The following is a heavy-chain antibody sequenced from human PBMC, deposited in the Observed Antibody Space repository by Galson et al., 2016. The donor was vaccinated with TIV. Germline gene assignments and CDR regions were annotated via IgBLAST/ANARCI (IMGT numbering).Heavy chain of an antibody. CDR2: IYPGDSET. Sequence: QSGAEVKKPGESLKISCKGSGYTFTNYWIVWVRQMPGKGLEWMGIIYPGDSETTYSPTFEGHVTISTDKSISTAYLQWTSLKASDSAIYYCARSASAGSGWVDPWGQGTLVTVSS. CDR3: ARSASAGSGWVDP. CDR1: GYTFTNYW. D-gene: IGHD3-10*01. J-gene: IGHJ5*02. V-gene: IGHV5-51*01.